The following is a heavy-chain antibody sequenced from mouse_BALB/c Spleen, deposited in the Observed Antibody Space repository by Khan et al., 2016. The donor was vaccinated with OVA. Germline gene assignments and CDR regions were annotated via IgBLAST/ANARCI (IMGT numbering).Heavy chain of an antibody. J-gene: IGHJ2*01. V-gene: IGHV1-20*02. D-gene: IGHD1-1*01. CDR3: ARIYGSDFDD. CDR1: GYSFTGYF. CDR2: INPHIGET. Sequence: EVQLQESGPELVKPGASVKISCKASGYSFTGYFMNWVMQSHGKSLEWIGRINPHIGETFYNQKFKGKATLTVDESSSTAHMELRSLASEDSAVYYCARIYGSDFDDWGQGTTRTVSS.